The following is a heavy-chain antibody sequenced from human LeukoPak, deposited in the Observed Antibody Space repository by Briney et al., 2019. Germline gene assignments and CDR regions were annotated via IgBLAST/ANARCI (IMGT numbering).Heavy chain of an antibody. Sequence: PGGSLRLSCAASGFTFSSYAMSWVRQAPGKGLEWVSAISGSGGSTCYADSVKGRFTISRDNSKNTLYLQMNSLRAEDTAVYYCASLWFGELFPFDYWGQGTLVTVSS. CDR2: ISGSGGST. J-gene: IGHJ4*02. CDR1: GFTFSSYA. V-gene: IGHV3-23*01. CDR3: ASLWFGELFPFDY. D-gene: IGHD3-10*01.